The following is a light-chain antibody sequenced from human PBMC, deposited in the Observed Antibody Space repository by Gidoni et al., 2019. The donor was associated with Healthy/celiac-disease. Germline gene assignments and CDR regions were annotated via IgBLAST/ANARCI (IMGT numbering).Light chain of an antibody. V-gene: IGLV2-8*01. J-gene: IGLJ2*01. CDR2: EVS. Sequence: QSALTQPPSASGSPGQSVTISCTGTSSDVGGYNYVSWYQQPPGKAPKLIIYEVSKRPSGVPERFSGSKSGNTASLTVSGLQAEDEADYYCSSYAGSNNLVFGGGTKLTVL. CDR3: SSYAGSNNLV. CDR1: SSDVGGYNY.